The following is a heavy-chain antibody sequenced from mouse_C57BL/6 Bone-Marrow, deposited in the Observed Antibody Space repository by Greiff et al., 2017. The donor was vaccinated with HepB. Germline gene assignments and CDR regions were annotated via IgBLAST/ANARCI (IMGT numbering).Heavy chain of an antibody. CDR3: AFITTEGGFAY. J-gene: IGHJ3*01. V-gene: IGHV1-69*01. D-gene: IGHD1-1*01. CDR2: IDPSDSYT. Sequence: VQLQQPGAELVMPGASVKLSCKASGYTFTSYWLLWVKLRPGQGLEWIGEIDPSDSYTNYNQKFKGKSTLTVDKSSSTAYMQLSSLTSEDSAVYYCAFITTEGGFAYWGQGTLVTVSA. CDR1: GYTFTSYW.